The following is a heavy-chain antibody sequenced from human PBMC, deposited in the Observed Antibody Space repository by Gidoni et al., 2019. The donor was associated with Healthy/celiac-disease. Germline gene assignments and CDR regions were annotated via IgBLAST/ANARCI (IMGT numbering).Heavy chain of an antibody. Sequence: QVQLQDSCPGLVKPSGTLSLTCAVSGGSISRSNWWSWVRQPPGKGLEWIGEIYHSGSTNYNPSLKSRVTISVDKSKNQFSLKLSSVTAADTAVYYCARAKPGYSSSWDLNWFDPWGQGTLVTVSS. CDR2: IYHSGST. CDR1: GGSISRSNW. V-gene: IGHV4-4*02. D-gene: IGHD6-13*01. CDR3: ARAKPGYSSSWDLNWFDP. J-gene: IGHJ5*02.